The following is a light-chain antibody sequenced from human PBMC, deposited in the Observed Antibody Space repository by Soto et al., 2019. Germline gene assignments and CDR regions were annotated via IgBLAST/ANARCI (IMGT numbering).Light chain of an antibody. Sequence: EIVLTQSPATLSLSPGERATLSCRASQSVSSSYLAWYQQKPGQAPRLLIFGASSRATGIPDRFSGSGSGTDFTLTISRLEPEDFAVYYCQQYGGSSWTFGQGTKVDIK. CDR3: QQYGGSSWT. CDR1: QSVSSSY. CDR2: GAS. J-gene: IGKJ1*01. V-gene: IGKV3-20*01.